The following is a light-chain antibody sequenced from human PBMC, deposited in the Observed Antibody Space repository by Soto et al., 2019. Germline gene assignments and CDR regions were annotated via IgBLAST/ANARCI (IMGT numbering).Light chain of an antibody. J-gene: IGLJ1*01. CDR1: NSNIGNNY. Sequence: QSVLTQPPSVSAAPGQKVTISCSGSNSNIGNNYVSWYQQLPGTAPKLLIYDRSNRPSGIPDRFSGSKSGTSATLAITGLQTGDEAEYYCGTWDSSLSAYVFGTGTKLTVL. CDR2: DRS. CDR3: GTWDSSLSAYV. V-gene: IGLV1-51*01.